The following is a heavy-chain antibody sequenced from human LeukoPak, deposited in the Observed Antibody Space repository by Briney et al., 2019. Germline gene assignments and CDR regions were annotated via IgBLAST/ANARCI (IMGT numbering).Heavy chain of an antibody. D-gene: IGHD2-21*01. CDR3: ARWNAVISSIDY. CDR1: GGTLNSFY. J-gene: IGHJ4*02. V-gene: IGHV4-59*08. CDR2: VYYTGST. Sequence: PSETLSLTCTVSGGTLNSFYWSWIRQPPGKGLEWIGYVYYTGSTDYNPSLKSRVTMSVDTSQNQFSLKLTSVTAADTAGYHCARWNAVISSIDYWGQGILVAVSS.